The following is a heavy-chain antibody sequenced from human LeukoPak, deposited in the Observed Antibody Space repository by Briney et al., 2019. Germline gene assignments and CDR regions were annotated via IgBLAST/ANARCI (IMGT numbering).Heavy chain of an antibody. D-gene: IGHD6-19*01. Sequence: SETLSLTCTVSGGSISSSSYYWGWIRQPPGKGLEWIGSIYYSGSTYYNPSLKSRVTISVDTSKNQFSLKLSSVTAADTAVYYCARLGSSGAVAGTGSAYFQHWGQGTLVTVSS. CDR1: GGSISSSSYY. CDR3: ARLGSSGAVAGTGSAYFQH. V-gene: IGHV4-39*01. CDR2: IYYSGST. J-gene: IGHJ1*01.